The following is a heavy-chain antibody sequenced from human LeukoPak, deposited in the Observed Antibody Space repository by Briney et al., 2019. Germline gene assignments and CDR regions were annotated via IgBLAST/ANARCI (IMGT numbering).Heavy chain of an antibody. CDR2: ISSSSSTI. CDR3: AKGTSKVGATYFDY. D-gene: IGHD1-26*01. Sequence: GGSLRLSCAASGFTFSSYSMNWVRQAPGKGLEWVSYISSSSSTIYYADSVKGRFTISRDNSKNTLYLQMNSLRAEDTAVYYCAKGTSKVGATYFDYWGQGTLVTVSS. CDR1: GFTFSSYS. J-gene: IGHJ4*02. V-gene: IGHV3-48*01.